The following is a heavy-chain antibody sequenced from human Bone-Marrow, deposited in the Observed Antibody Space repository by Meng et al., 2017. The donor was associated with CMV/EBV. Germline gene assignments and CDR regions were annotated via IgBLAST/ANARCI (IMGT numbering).Heavy chain of an antibody. CDR3: ARYTTSGSYYDY. CDR1: GGAISISNW. CDR2: IYHSGSA. Sequence: CAVSGGAISISNWWSWVRQPPGKGLEWIGDIYHSGSADYNPSLKSRVTISVDKSKNQFSLRLSSVTAADTAVYYCARYTTSGSYYDYWGQGTLVTVSS. V-gene: IGHV4-4*02. D-gene: IGHD1-26*01. J-gene: IGHJ4*02.